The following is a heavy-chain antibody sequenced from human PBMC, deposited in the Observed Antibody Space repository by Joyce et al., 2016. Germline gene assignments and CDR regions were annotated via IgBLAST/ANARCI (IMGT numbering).Heavy chain of an antibody. CDR3: ARLRGAYFFDY. J-gene: IGHJ4*02. D-gene: IGHD3-16*01. CDR1: GFAFTSFQ. Sequence: QVQLEESGGGVVQPGESLRLSCAASGFAFTSFQMHWVRQAPGKGLEWVAVVSHDESNKYFADYVQGRFAISRDKSKNTVYLQMNSLRVEDTAVYYCARLRGAYFFDYWGQGTLVTVSS. CDR2: VSHDESNK. V-gene: IGHV3-30*09.